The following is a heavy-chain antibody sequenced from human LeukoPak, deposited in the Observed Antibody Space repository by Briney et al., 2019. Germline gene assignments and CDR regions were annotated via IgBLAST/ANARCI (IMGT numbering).Heavy chain of an antibody. D-gene: IGHD6-19*01. J-gene: IGHJ4*02. CDR1: GFTFSSYG. CDR3: ARPYSSGWYGDFDY. CDR2: IPYDASNK. V-gene: IGHV3-30*19. Sequence: GGSLRLSCAASGFTFSSYGMHWVRQAPGKGLEWVAVIPYDASNKYYADSVKGRFTISRDNSKNTLYLQMNSLRAEDTAVYYCARPYSSGWYGDFDYWGQGTLVTVSS.